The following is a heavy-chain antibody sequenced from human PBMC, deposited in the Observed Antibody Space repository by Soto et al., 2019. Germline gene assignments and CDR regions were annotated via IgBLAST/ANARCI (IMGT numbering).Heavy chain of an antibody. CDR2: TYYRSKWYN. J-gene: IGHJ4*02. Sequence: SQTLSLTCAISGDSVSSNSAAWNWIRQSPSRGLEWLGRTYYRSKWYNDYGISVKSRLTINPDTSKNQFSLQLNSVTPEDTAVYYCARVIEDSSGWYYFDYWSQGTLVTVSS. V-gene: IGHV6-1*01. CDR1: GDSVSSNSAA. D-gene: IGHD6-19*01. CDR3: ARVIEDSSGWYYFDY.